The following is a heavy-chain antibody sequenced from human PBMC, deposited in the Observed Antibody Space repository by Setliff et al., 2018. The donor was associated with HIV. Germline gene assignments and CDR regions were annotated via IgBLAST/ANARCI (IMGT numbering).Heavy chain of an antibody. CDR3: TWLVASESGWFDP. J-gene: IGHJ5*02. CDR1: GFTFGDYV. V-gene: IGHV3-49*04. CDR2: IRSKTSGGTT. D-gene: IGHD3-22*01. Sequence: PGGSLRLSCITSGFTFGDYVLTWVRQAPGKGLEWVGFIRSKTSGGTTAYAASVKGRFTISRDDSKSIAYLQMNSLKTEDTAVYYCTWLVASESGWFDPWGQGTLVTVSS.